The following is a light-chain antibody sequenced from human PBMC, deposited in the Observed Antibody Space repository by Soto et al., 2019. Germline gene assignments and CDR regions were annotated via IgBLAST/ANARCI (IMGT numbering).Light chain of an antibody. Sequence: EIVMTQSPATQSVSPGERATLSSRASQSVSTNLAWYQQKPGQAPGLLIYDASTRATGIPARFSGSGSGTEFTLTISSLQSEDFAVYYCQQYNNWPRTFGQGTKVEIK. CDR2: DAS. CDR1: QSVSTN. V-gene: IGKV3-15*01. J-gene: IGKJ1*01. CDR3: QQYNNWPRT.